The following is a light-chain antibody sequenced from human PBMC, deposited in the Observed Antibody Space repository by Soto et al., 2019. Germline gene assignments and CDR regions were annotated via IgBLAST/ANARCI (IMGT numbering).Light chain of an antibody. V-gene: IGKV4-1*01. CDR1: QSVLYSPNNKNY. Sequence: DIVMTQSPDSLAVSLGDRATINCKSSQSVLYSPNNKNYLAWFQQKPGQPPKLLIYWASTRESGVPDRFSSSGSGTDFTLTISSLQAEDVEVYYCQQYYSTPLTFGGGTKVEIK. J-gene: IGKJ4*01. CDR3: QQYYSTPLT. CDR2: WAS.